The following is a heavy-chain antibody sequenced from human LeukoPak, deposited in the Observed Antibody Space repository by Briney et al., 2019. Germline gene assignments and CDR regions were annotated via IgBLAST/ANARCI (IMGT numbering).Heavy chain of an antibody. CDR3: ARDCTNGVCFRFDP. CDR1: GFTFSSYS. D-gene: IGHD2-8*01. Sequence: GGSLRISCAASGFTFSSYSMNWVRQAPGKGLEWVSFISSSSYIYYADSVKGRFTISRDNAKNSLYLQMNSLRAEDTAVYYCARDCTNGVCFRFDPWGQGTLVTVSS. V-gene: IGHV3-21*01. CDR2: ISSSSYI. J-gene: IGHJ5*02.